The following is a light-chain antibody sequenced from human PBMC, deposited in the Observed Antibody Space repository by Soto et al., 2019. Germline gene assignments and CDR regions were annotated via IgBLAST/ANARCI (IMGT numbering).Light chain of an antibody. Sequence: DIQLTQSPIFLSASVGDRVTISCRASRAIFNYLAWYQQKPGKAPNLLIFGASTLQSGVPSRFSGSGSGTEFTLTISSLQPEDFATYYCQQLYSHPRTVGQGTKVDIK. J-gene: IGKJ2*01. CDR2: GAS. CDR3: QQLYSHPRT. CDR1: RAIFNY. V-gene: IGKV1-9*01.